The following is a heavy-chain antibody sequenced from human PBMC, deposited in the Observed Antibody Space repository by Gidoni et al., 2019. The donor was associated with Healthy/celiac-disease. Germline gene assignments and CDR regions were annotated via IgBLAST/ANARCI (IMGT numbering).Heavy chain of an antibody. CDR1: GGSISSGGYY. CDR2: IYYSGST. J-gene: IGHJ4*02. V-gene: IGHV4-31*03. Sequence: QVQLQESGPGLVKPSQTLSLHCTVSGGSISSGGYYWSWIRQHPGKGLEWIGYIYYSGSTYYNPSLKSRVTISVDTSKNQFSLKLSSVTAADTAVYYCARGRGYCSSTSCPFDYWGQGTLVTVSS. D-gene: IGHD2-2*01. CDR3: ARGRGYCSSTSCPFDY.